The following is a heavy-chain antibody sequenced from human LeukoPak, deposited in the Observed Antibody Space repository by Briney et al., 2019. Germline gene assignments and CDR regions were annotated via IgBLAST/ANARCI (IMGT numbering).Heavy chain of an antibody. V-gene: IGHV4-30-2*02. J-gene: IGHJ4*02. D-gene: IGHD2-2*01. Sequence: KPSETLSLTCTVSGGSISSGGYYWSWIRQPPGKGLEWIGYIYHSGSTYYNPSLKSRVTISVDRSKNQFSLKLSSVTAADTAVYYCARYTGYCSSTSCQYYFDYWGQGTLVTVSS. CDR3: ARYTGYCSSTSCQYYFDY. CDR2: IYHSGST. CDR1: GGSISSGGYY.